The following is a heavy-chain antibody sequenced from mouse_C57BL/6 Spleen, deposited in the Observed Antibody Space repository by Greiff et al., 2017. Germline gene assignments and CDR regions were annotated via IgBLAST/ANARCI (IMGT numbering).Heavy chain of an antibody. J-gene: IGHJ4*01. CDR1: GFNIKDYY. V-gene: IGHV14-1*01. Sequence: VQLQHSGAELVRPGASVKLSCTASGFNIKDYYMHWVKQRPEQGLEWIGRIDPEDGDTEYAPKFQGKATITADTSSNTAYLQLSSLTSEDTAVYYCTTPYYYGSSLYYYAMDYWGQGTSVTVSS. D-gene: IGHD1-1*01. CDR2: IDPEDGDT. CDR3: TTPYYYGSSLYYYAMDY.